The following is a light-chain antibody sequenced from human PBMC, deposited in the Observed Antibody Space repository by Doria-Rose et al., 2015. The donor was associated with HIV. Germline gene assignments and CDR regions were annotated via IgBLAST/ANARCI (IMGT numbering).Light chain of an antibody. CDR1: QGIRNS. CDR2: AAS. CDR3: QQYYSTPQT. Sequence: YLYASVGDRVTITCRASQGIRNSLAWFQQKPGKAPKLLVYAASTLESGVPSRFSGSGSGTDYTLTISSLQPEDFATYYCQQYYSTPQTFGQGTKLEIK. V-gene: IGKV1-NL1*01. J-gene: IGKJ2*01.